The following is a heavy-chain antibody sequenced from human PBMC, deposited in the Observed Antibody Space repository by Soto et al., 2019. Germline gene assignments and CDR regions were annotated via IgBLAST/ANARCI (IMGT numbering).Heavy chain of an antibody. J-gene: IGHJ6*02. CDR1: GYSFRSYG. D-gene: IGHD2-2*01. CDR2: VSGYNYNT. V-gene: IGHV1-18*01. CDR3: ARDKDQLVFLPYGMDV. Sequence: GASVKVSCKASGYSFRSYGINWVRQAPGQGLEWIGWVSGYNYNTKYAQKLQGRITVTTDTSTNTAYMELRSLRSDDTAVYYCARDKDQLVFLPYGMDVWGQGTTVTVSS.